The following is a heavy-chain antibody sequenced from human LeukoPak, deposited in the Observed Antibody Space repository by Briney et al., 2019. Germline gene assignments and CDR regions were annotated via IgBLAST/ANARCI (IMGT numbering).Heavy chain of an antibody. D-gene: IGHD6-19*01. CDR3: AKGAAVAGTIDY. J-gene: IGHJ4*02. V-gene: IGHV3-9*01. CDR1: GFTFDDYA. Sequence: SLRLSCAASGFTFDDYAMHWVRQAPGKGLEWVSGISWNSGSIGYADSVKGRFTISRDNAKNSLYLQMNSLRAEDTALYYCAKGAAVAGTIDYWGQGTLVTVSS. CDR2: ISWNSGSI.